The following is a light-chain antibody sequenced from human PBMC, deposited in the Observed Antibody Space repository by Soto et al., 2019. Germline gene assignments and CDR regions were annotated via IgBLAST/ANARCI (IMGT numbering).Light chain of an antibody. CDR3: QQYNSYSWS. Sequence: QMTQSPSSLSASVGDRITITCRASRDIGSDLSWYQQKPGKAPTLLIYAASNLQSGVPSRFRGSGSGTDYTLIISSLQPDDFATYFCQQYNSYSWSFGQGTKVDIK. J-gene: IGKJ1*01. V-gene: IGKV1-17*01. CDR1: RDIGSD. CDR2: AAS.